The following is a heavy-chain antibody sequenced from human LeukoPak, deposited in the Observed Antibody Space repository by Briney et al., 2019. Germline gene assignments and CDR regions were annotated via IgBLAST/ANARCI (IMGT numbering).Heavy chain of an antibody. D-gene: IGHD3-22*01. Sequence: ASVKVSCKASGYTFTSYGIIWVRQAPGQGLEWMGWISAYNGNTNYAQKLQGRVTMTTDTSTSTAYMELRSLRSDDTAVYCCAREWQYYYDSSGYPGYAFDIWGQGTMVTVSS. CDR3: AREWQYYYDSSGYPGYAFDI. CDR2: ISAYNGNT. J-gene: IGHJ3*02. V-gene: IGHV1-18*01. CDR1: GYTFTSYG.